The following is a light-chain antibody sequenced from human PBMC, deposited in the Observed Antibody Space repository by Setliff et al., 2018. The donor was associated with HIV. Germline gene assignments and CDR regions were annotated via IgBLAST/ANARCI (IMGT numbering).Light chain of an antibody. Sequence: QSALTQPRSVSGSPGQSVPISCTGTSSDVGGYDYVSWIQQQPGKAPKLMIYDVTRRPSGVPDRFSGSRSGNTASLTISGLQADDEAYYYCCSYAARQTSYVFGTGTKV. CDR2: DVT. J-gene: IGLJ1*01. CDR3: CSYAARQTSYV. CDR1: SSDVGGYDY. V-gene: IGLV2-11*01.